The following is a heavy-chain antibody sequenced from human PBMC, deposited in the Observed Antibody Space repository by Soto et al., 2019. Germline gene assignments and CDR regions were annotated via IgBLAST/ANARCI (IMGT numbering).Heavy chain of an antibody. CDR1: GYSFTSYW. CDR3: ASLPRFSNYYYGMDV. J-gene: IGHJ6*02. V-gene: IGHV5-10-1*01. Sequence: GESLKISCKGSGYSFTSYWISWVRQMPGKGLEWMGRIDPSDSYTNYSPSFQGHVTSSADKSISTAYLQWSSLKASDTAMYYCASLPRFSNYYYGMDVWGQGTTVTVSS. D-gene: IGHD3-3*01. CDR2: IDPSDSYT.